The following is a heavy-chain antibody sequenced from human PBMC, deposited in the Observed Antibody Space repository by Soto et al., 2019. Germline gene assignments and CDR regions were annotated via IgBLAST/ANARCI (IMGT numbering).Heavy chain of an antibody. CDR2: INADGTST. CDR1: GFTFSNSW. D-gene: IGHD2-2*01. J-gene: IGHJ4*02. V-gene: IGHV3-74*01. CDR3: VKVLARGIGVPRFYFDS. Sequence: GGSLRLSXAASGFTFSNSWMHWVRQVSGKGLEWVSRINADGTSTSYADSVKGRFTISRDNAKNTLYLHVNSLRAEDTAVYYCVKVLARGIGVPRFYFDSWGQGALVTVSS.